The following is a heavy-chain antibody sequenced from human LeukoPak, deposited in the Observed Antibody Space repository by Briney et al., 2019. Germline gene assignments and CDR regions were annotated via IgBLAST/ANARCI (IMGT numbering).Heavy chain of an antibody. Sequence: PSETLSLTCTVSGGSVSSGSYYWSWIRQPPGKGLEWIGYIYYSGSTNYNPSLKSRVTISVDTSKNQFSLKLSSVTAADTAVYYCARVDRDGYNYNWFDPWGQGTLVTVSS. J-gene: IGHJ5*02. CDR3: ARVDRDGYNYNWFDP. V-gene: IGHV4-61*01. D-gene: IGHD5-24*01. CDR1: GGSVSSGSYY. CDR2: IYYSGST.